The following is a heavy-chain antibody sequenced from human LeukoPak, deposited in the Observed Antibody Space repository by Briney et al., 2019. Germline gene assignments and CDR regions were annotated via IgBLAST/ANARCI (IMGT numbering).Heavy chain of an antibody. CDR1: GGSISSYY. Sequence: PSETLSLTCTVSGGSISSYYWSWIRQPPGKGLEWIGYIYYSGSTNYNPSLKSRVTISVDTSKNQFSLKLSSVTAADTAVYYCARVRDGSDAFDIWGQGTMVTVSS. CDR2: IYYSGST. D-gene: IGHD5-24*01. J-gene: IGHJ3*02. CDR3: ARVRDGSDAFDI. V-gene: IGHV4-59*01.